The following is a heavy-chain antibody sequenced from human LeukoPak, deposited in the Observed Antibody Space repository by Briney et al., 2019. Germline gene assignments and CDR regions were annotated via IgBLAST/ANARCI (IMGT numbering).Heavy chain of an antibody. CDR2: ISSSSSYI. CDR3: AKDRDDYGNDC. J-gene: IGHJ4*02. CDR1: GFTFSSYS. V-gene: IGHV3-21*01. D-gene: IGHD4-17*01. Sequence: KPGGSLRLSCAASGFTFSSYSMNWVRQAPGKGLEWVSSISSSSSYIYYADSVKGRFTISRDNSKNTLWLEMNNLRTDDTAVYYCAKDRDDYGNDCWGQGVLATVST.